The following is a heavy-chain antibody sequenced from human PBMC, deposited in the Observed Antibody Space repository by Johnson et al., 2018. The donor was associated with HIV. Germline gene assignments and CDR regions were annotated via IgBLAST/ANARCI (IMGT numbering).Heavy chain of an antibody. CDR1: GFKFDDHD. CDR3: AKEGITIFGVVPYAFDI. Sequence: VQLVESGGGVVRPGESLRLSCVASGFKFDDHDMSWVRQAPGKGLEWVSVIYSGGSTYYADPVKGRFTISRDNSKNTLDLQMNSLRTEDTALYYCAKEGITIFGVVPYAFDIWGQGTMVTVSS. V-gene: IGHV3-66*01. D-gene: IGHD3-3*01. CDR2: IYSGGST. J-gene: IGHJ3*02.